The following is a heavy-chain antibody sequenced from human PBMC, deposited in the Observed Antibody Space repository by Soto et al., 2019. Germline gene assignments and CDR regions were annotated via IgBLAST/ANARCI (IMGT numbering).Heavy chain of an antibody. V-gene: IGHV1-18*01. D-gene: IGHD3-9*01. CDR3: ARGGYYDTSGSRNYHYYGMNV. CDR2: ISAYDGYT. Sequence: QVQLVQSGAEVKKPGASVKVSCKASGYTFTSYGINWVRQAPGQGLEWLGWISAYDGYTTYAQILQGRVFMTTDTSTKTADMELRSLSSDDTATYFCARGGYYDTSGSRNYHYYGMNVWGQGTTVTVSS. J-gene: IGHJ6*02. CDR1: GYTFTSYG.